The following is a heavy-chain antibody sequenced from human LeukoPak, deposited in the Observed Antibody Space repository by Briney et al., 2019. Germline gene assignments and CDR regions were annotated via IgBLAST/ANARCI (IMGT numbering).Heavy chain of an antibody. D-gene: IGHD6-13*01. CDR2: IWYDGSNK. CDR3: ARVSGYSGTWYVDY. CDR1: GFTFKSYG. Sequence: GGSLRLSCVASGFTFKSYGMHWVRQAPGKGLGWVAIIWYDGSNKYYADFVKGRFTTSRDNSKNTLYLQMNSLRADDVAVYYCARVSGYSGTWYVDYWGQGTLVTVSS. J-gene: IGHJ4*02. V-gene: IGHV3-33*01.